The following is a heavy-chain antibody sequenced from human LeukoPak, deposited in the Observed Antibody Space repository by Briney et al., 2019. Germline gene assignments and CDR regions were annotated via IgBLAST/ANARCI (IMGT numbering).Heavy chain of an antibody. V-gene: IGHV4-34*01. CDR1: GGSFSGYY. CDR3: ARARRGSHSSLGFDI. Sequence: PSETLSLTCAVYGGSFSGYYWSWIRQPPGKGLEWIGEINHSGSTNYNPSLKSRVTISVDTSKNQFSLKLSSVTAADTAVYYCARARRGSHSSLGFDIWGQGTMVTVSS. J-gene: IGHJ3*02. D-gene: IGHD1-26*01. CDR2: INHSGST.